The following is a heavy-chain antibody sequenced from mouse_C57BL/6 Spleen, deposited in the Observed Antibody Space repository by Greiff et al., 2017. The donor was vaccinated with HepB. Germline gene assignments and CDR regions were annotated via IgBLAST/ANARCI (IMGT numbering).Heavy chain of an antibody. J-gene: IGHJ4*01. D-gene: IGHD1-1*01. CDR3: AGQGYYYGYYAMDY. Sequence: DVMLVESGGGLVQPGGSLKLSCAASGFTFSDYYMYWVRQTPEKRLEWVAYISNGGGSTYYPDTVKGRFTISRDNAKNTLYLQMSRLKSEDTAMYYCAGQGYYYGYYAMDYWGQGTSVTVSS. V-gene: IGHV5-12*01. CDR2: ISNGGGST. CDR1: GFTFSDYY.